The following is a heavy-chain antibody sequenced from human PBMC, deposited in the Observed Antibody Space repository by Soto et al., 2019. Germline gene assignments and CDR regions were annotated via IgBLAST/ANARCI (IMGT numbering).Heavy chain of an antibody. CDR3: AREGLGDSSGYYLLDY. D-gene: IGHD3-22*01. CDR2: IWYDGSNK. J-gene: IGHJ4*02. V-gene: IGHV3-33*01. Sequence: QVQLVESGGGVVQPGRSLRLSCAASGFTFSSYGMHWVRQAPGKGLAWVAVIWYDGSNKYYADSVKGRFTISRDNSKNTLYLEMNSLRAEDTAVYYCAREGLGDSSGYYLLDYWGQGTLVTVSS. CDR1: GFTFSSYG.